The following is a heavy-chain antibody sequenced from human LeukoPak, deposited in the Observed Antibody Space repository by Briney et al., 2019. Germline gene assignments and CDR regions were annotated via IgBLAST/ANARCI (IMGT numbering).Heavy chain of an antibody. D-gene: IGHD6-13*01. Sequence: GAPVKVSCKASGYTFTGYYMHWVRQAPGQGLEWMGWINPNSGGTNYAQKFQGRVTMTRDTSISTAYMELSRLRSDDTAVYYCAREFIAAAGTHSWFDPWGQGTLVTVSS. V-gene: IGHV1-2*02. CDR1: GYTFTGYY. J-gene: IGHJ5*02. CDR3: AREFIAAAGTHSWFDP. CDR2: INPNSGGT.